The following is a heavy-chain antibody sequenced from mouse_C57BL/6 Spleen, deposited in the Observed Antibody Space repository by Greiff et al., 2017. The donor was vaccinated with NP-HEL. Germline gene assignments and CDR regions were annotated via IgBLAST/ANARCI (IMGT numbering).Heavy chain of an antibody. CDR1: GFNIKDDY. Sequence: EVHLVESGAELVRPGASVKLSCTASGFNIKDDYMHWVKQRPGQGLEWIGWIDPENGDTEYASKFQGKATITADTSSNTAYLQLSSLTSEDTAVYYCTDYDRTAFAYWGQGTLVTVSA. CDR2: IDPENGDT. V-gene: IGHV14-4*01. CDR3: TDYDRTAFAY. D-gene: IGHD2-4*01. J-gene: IGHJ3*01.